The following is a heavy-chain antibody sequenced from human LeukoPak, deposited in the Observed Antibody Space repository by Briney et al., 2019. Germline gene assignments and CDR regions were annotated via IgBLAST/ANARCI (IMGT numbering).Heavy chain of an antibody. CDR1: GGSISSSSYY. CDR2: RYYSGST. V-gene: IGHV4-39*07. Sequence: SETLSLTCTVSGGSISSSSYYWGWIRQPPGKGLEWIGSRYYSGSTYYNPSQRSRVTISVDTSKNQFSLKLSSVTAADTAVYYCARRLIMITFGGVINYFDYWGQGTLVTVSS. J-gene: IGHJ4*02. D-gene: IGHD3-16*02. CDR3: ARRLIMITFGGVINYFDY.